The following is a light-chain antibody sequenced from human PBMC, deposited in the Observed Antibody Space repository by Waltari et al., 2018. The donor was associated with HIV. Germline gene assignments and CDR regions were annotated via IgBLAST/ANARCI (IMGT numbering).Light chain of an antibody. J-gene: IGKJ4*01. Sequence: EIMMTQSPATLSVSPGARATLSCRASQSVSTNLAWYQQKPGQAPRLLIYGASPRATGIPARFSGSGSGTDFTLTISSLQSEDSVTYYCQQYNNWPLAFGGGTKVEIK. CDR2: GAS. CDR3: QQYNNWPLA. CDR1: QSVSTN. V-gene: IGKV3-15*01.